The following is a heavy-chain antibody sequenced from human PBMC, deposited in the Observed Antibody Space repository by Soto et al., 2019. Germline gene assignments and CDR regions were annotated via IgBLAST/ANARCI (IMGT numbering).Heavy chain of an antibody. V-gene: IGHV3-30*04. D-gene: IGHD6-13*01. CDR1: GFTFSTSA. J-gene: IGHJ3*02. Sequence: QVQLVQSGGGVVQPGRSLRLSCAASGFTFSTSAMHWVRQAPGKGLEWVAVVSHDGRNEYYADSVKGRFTISRDNSKSTLYFQMNSLKIEDTSVYYCARDRDDDVGTSDAFDIWGQGTMVTVSS. CDR2: VSHDGRNE. CDR3: ARDRDDDVGTSDAFDI.